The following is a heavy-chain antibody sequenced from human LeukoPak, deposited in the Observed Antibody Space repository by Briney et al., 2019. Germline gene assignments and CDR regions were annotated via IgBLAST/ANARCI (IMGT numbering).Heavy chain of an antibody. CDR3: ARVRIVVVPGDRRKTTKKIEDWFDP. CDR2: MNPNSGNT. D-gene: IGHD2-2*01. Sequence: ASVKVSCKASGYTFTSYGISWVRQAPGQGLEWMGWMNPNSGNTGYAQKSQGRVTMTRNTSISTAYMELSSLRSEDTAVYYCARVRIVVVPGDRRKTTKKIEDWFDPWGQGTLVTVSS. V-gene: IGHV1-8*02. J-gene: IGHJ5*02. CDR1: GYTFTSYG.